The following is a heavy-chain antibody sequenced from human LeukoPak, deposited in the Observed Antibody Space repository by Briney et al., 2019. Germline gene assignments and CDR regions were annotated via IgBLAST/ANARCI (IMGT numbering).Heavy chain of an antibody. Sequence: ASVKVSCKASGYTFTSYGISWVRQAPGQGRKWMGWISAYNGNTNYAQKLQGRVTMTTDTSTSTAYMELRSLRSDDTAVYYCARESAYYYYMDVWGKGTTVTVSS. CDR1: GYTFTSYG. J-gene: IGHJ6*03. CDR2: ISAYNGNT. CDR3: ARESAYYYYMDV. V-gene: IGHV1-18*01.